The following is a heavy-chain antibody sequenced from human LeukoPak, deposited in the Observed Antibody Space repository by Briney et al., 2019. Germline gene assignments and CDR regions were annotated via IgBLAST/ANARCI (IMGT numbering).Heavy chain of an antibody. CDR1: GFTFSSYG. CDR3: AKDGEYYDSSGYPNWFDP. Sequence: GGSLRLSCAASGFTFSSYGMHWVRQAPGKGLEWVAFIRYDGSNKYYADSVKGRFTISRDNSKNTLYLQMNSLRAEDTAVYYCAKDGEYYDSSGYPNWFDPWGQGTLVTVSS. J-gene: IGHJ5*02. V-gene: IGHV3-30*02. D-gene: IGHD3-22*01. CDR2: IRYDGSNK.